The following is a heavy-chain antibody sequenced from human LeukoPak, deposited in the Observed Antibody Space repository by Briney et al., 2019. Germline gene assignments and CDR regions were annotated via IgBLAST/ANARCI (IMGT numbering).Heavy chain of an antibody. D-gene: IGHD3-16*01. CDR1: GASISSSSYY. CDR3: ARHASYYFGMDV. CDR2: INYSGTT. V-gene: IGHV4-39*01. Sequence: PSETLSLTCTVSGASISSSSYYWGWIRQPPGKRLEWIGNINYSGTTYYNPSLKSRVTISVDTSKNQFPLKVNSVTAADSAVYYCARHASYYFGMDVWGHGTTVTVSS. J-gene: IGHJ6*02.